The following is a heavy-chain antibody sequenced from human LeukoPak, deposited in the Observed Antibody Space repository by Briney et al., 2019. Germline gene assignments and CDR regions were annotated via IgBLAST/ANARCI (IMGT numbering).Heavy chain of an antibody. CDR1: GFTFSSYA. J-gene: IGHJ4*02. CDR2: ISSSSSYI. V-gene: IGHV3-21*01. Sequence: HPGGSLRLSCAASGFTFSSYAMSWVRQAPGKGLEWVSSISSSSSYIYYADSVKGRFTISRDNSKNTLYLQMNSLRAEDTAVYYCAREVLGYFDYWGQGTLVTVSS. CDR3: AREVLGYFDY.